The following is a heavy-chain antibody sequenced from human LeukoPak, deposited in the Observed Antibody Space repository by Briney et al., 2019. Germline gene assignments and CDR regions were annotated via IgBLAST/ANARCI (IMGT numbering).Heavy chain of an antibody. V-gene: IGHV3-23*01. Sequence: GGSLRLSCTVSGFTLSSYEMSWLRQAPGKGLEWVSSIDYDGGSGHYADSVKGRFTISRDNSNNTLFLHLNSLRGEDTAVYYCTRNSGWYGLSWGQGTLVTVSS. CDR3: TRNSGWYGLS. D-gene: IGHD6-19*01. CDR1: GFTLSSYE. J-gene: IGHJ1*01. CDR2: IDYDGGSG.